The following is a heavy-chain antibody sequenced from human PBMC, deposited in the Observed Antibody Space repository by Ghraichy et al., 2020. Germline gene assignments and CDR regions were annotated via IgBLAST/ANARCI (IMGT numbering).Heavy chain of an antibody. Sequence: GGSLRLSCVGSGFTFSGYSMNWVRQSPGKGLEWVSHISSSSRNIFYADSVKGRFTISRDNAKNSLSLQMNSLRDEDTAVYYCARGSAVVRFYYYAGLDVRGQGTTVTVSS. CDR2: ISSSSRNI. CDR1: GFTFSGYS. CDR3: ARGSAVVRFYYYAGLDV. J-gene: IGHJ6*02. D-gene: IGHD4-23*01. V-gene: IGHV3-48*02.